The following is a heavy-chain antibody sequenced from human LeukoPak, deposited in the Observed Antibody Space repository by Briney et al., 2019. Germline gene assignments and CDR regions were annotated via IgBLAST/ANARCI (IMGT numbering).Heavy chain of an antibody. D-gene: IGHD1-26*01. J-gene: IGHJ4*02. CDR3: ATADKWEPLDY. CDR2: FDPEDGEP. CDR1: GYTFTSYH. Sequence: ASVKVSCKASGYTFTSYHMHWVRQAPGQWLEWMGGFDPEDGEPIFAQRFQGRFSMTEDTSADTAYMELSSLRPEDTAVYYCATADKWEPLDYWGQGTLVTVSS. V-gene: IGHV1-24*01.